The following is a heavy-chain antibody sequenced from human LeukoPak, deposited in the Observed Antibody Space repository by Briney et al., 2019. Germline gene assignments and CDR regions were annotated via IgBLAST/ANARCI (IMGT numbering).Heavy chain of an antibody. CDR2: ISTSDSN. D-gene: IGHD3-3*01. J-gene: IGHJ4*02. CDR1: GTSISSYY. CDR3: ARAVSGSLDY. Sequence: PSETLSLTCTVSGTSISSYYWSWIRQPAGKGLEWIGRISTSDSNRYNPSLKSRVIMSLDTSKNQVSLKLSSVTAADTAVYYCARAVSGSLDYWGQGTLVTVSS. V-gene: IGHV4-4*07.